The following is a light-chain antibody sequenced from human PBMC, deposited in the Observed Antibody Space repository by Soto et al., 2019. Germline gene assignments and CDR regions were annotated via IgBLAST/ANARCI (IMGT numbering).Light chain of an antibody. CDR3: TSYTSNSTPYV. J-gene: IGLJ1*01. CDR2: DVS. V-gene: IGLV2-14*03. Sequence: QSVLTQPASVSGSPGQSITISCTGTSSDVGAYTYVSWYQHHPGKAPKLMIYDVSNRPSGVSNRFSGSKSGNTAFLIISGLQAEDEADYYCTSYTSNSTPYVFGGGTKVILL. CDR1: SSDVGAYTY.